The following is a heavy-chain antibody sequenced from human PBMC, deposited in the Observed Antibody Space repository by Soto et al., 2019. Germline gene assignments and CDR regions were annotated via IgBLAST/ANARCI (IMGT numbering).Heavy chain of an antibody. Sequence: SETLSLTCTVSGGSISSYYWSWIRQPPGKGLEWIGYIYYSGSTNYNPSLKSRVTISLDTSKNQISLKLNSVTAADTAVYFCARATYYSDTGGSPPLDYWGQGTLVTVSS. CDR2: IYYSGST. D-gene: IGHD3-22*01. V-gene: IGHV4-59*08. J-gene: IGHJ4*02. CDR3: ARATYYSDTGGSPPLDY. CDR1: GGSISSYY.